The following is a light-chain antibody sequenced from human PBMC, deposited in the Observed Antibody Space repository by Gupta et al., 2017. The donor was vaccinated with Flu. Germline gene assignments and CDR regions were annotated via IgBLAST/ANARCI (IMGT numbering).Light chain of an antibody. CDR2: WAS. V-gene: IGKV4-1*01. Sequence: DIVMTKSQASLPLSLDAGATINCRSSQSLLSGSNNKHSLAWYQQKPGQPPRLLIYWASTRESVVPDRFSDTWSGTHFTLAISSLQAEDVAVYYCQQYYTLPQTFGHGTRVDIK. J-gene: IGKJ1*01. CDR1: QSLLSGSNNKHS. CDR3: QQYYTLPQT.